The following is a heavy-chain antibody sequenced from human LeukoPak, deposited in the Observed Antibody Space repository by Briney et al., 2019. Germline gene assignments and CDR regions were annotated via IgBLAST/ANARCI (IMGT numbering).Heavy chain of an antibody. Sequence: SEALSLTCTVSGGSISSYYWSWIRQPPGKGLEWIGYIYYSGSTNYNPSLKSRVTISVDTSKNQFSLKLSSVTAANTAVYYCARVGNWFDPWGQGTLVTVSS. CDR2: IYYSGST. J-gene: IGHJ5*02. V-gene: IGHV4-59*01. CDR3: ARVGNWFDP. CDR1: GGSISSYY.